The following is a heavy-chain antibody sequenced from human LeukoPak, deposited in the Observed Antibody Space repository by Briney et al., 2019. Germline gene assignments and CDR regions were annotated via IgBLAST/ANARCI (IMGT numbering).Heavy chain of an antibody. CDR1: GFTFTAYS. J-gene: IGHJ4*02. CDR3: AKCSGSSYYHSDDY. D-gene: IGHD2-15*01. V-gene: IGHV3-21*01. Sequence: GGSLRLSCAGAGFTFTAYSMNWVRQAPGKGLEWVSSISSSGSYRYYADSVKGRFTISRDNAKKSLYLQMNSLRAEDTAGYYCAKCSGSSYYHSDDYWGQGTLVTVSS. CDR2: ISSSGSYR.